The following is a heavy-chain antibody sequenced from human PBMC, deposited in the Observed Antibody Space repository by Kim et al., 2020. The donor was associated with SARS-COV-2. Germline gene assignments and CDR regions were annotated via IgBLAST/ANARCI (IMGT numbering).Heavy chain of an antibody. Sequence: GGSLRLSCAASGFTFSSYAMHWVRQAPGKGLEWVAVISYDGSNKYYADSVKGRFTISRDNSKNTLYLQMNSLRAEDTAVYYCARGRGGSYYYGMDVCGQG. CDR1: GFTFSSYA. J-gene: IGHJ6*02. CDR2: ISYDGSNK. V-gene: IGHV3-30-3*01. D-gene: IGHD1-26*01. CDR3: ARGRGGSYYYGMDV.